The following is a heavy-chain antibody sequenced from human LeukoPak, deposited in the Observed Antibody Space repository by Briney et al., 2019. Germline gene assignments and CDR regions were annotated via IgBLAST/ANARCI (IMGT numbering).Heavy chain of an antibody. V-gene: IGHV4-34*01. CDR3: ARGLDVGYCGSSSCYTHHFDY. D-gene: IGHD2-2*02. CDR2: INQSGTT. CDR1: GGPFSGYY. Sequence: PSETLSLTCAVYGGPFSGYYWSWIRQPPGKGLEWIGEINQSGTTNYNPSLKSRVSISVDTSKNQFSLKLSSVTAADTAVYYCARGLDVGYCGSSSCYTHHFDYWGLGTLVTVSS. J-gene: IGHJ4*02.